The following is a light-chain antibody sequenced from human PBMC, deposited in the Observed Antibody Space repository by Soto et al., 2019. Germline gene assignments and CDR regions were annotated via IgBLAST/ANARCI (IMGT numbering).Light chain of an antibody. CDR3: QQYHSHSPWT. CDR1: QTISNW. V-gene: IGKV1-5*01. Sequence: DIQMTQSPSTLSASVGDRVTITCRASQTISNWLAWYQQKPGKAPNLLIYDASSLESGVPSRFSGSVSGTEFTLTISSLQPEDFATNYCQQYHSHSPWTFGQGTKVEIK. J-gene: IGKJ1*01. CDR2: DAS.